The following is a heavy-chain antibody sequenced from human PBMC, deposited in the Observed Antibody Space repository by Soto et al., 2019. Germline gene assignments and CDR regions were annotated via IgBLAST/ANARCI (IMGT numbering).Heavy chain of an antibody. V-gene: IGHV1-18*04. CDR3: ARAGPSSTVYALILHWFDP. CDR2: ISAYNGNT. J-gene: IGHJ5*02. CDR1: GYTFSDYA. D-gene: IGHD2-8*01. Sequence: QVQLVQSGAEVKKPGASVKVSCKASGYTFSDYAITWVRQAPGQGLEWMGWISAYNGNTKYAQKFQGRVTMTTDTSTNPAHMELRSLGSDDTAVYYCARAGPSSTVYALILHWFDPWGQGTLVTVSS.